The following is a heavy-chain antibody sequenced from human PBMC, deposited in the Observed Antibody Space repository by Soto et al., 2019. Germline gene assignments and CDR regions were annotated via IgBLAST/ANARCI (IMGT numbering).Heavy chain of an antibody. CDR2: IIPIFGTA. J-gene: IGHJ5*02. CDR3: ARVRWSRYCSSTSCYDWFDP. Sequence: ASVKVSCKASGGTFSSYAISWVRQAPGQGLEWMGGIIPIFGTANYAQKFQGRVTITADESTSTAYMELSSLRSEDTAVYYCARVRWSRYCSSTSCYDWFDPWGQGTLVTVSS. CDR1: GGTFSSYA. V-gene: IGHV1-69*13. D-gene: IGHD2-2*01.